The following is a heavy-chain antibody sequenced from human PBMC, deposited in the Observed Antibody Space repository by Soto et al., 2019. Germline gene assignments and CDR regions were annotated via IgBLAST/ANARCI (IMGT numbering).Heavy chain of an antibody. CDR2: ISSSSAYI. Sequence: EVHLVEAGGGLVKPGESLTLSCAASGFTFGSFTLNWVRQAPGKGLEWVSSISSSSAYIYYAESVKGRFTISRDNARSTLYLHMNSLILDDTAVYFWARDGLTFGGDWGQGTLVAVSS. V-gene: IGHV3-21*06. D-gene: IGHD3-16*01. CDR1: GFTFGSFT. CDR3: ARDGLTFGGD. J-gene: IGHJ4*02.